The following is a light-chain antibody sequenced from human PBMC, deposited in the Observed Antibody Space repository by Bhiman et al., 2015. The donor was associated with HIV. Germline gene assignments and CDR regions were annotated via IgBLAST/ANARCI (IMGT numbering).Light chain of an antibody. V-gene: IGLV3-1*01. CDR2: QNN. J-gene: IGLJ1*01. Sequence: SYELAQPPSVSLSPGQTATITCSGDKLGEKFASWYQQKPGQSPILIIYQNNKRPSGIPERFSGSNSGNTATLTISGTQAMDEADYYCQAWDSSTACYVFGTGTKVTVL. CDR1: KLGEKF. CDR3: QAWDSSTACYV.